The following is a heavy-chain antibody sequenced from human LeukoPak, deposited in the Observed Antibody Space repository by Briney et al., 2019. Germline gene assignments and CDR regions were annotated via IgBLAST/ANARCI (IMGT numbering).Heavy chain of an antibody. CDR3: ARRGSYYGDSMDY. V-gene: IGHV3-64*01. Sequence: GGSLRLSCAASGFTFSSYAMHWVRQAPGKGLDSVSAISSNGGSTYYANSVKGRFTISRDNSKNTQYLQMGSLRAEDMAVYYCARRGSYYGDSMDYWGQGTLVTVSS. CDR2: ISSNGGST. CDR1: GFTFSSYA. J-gene: IGHJ4*02. D-gene: IGHD1-26*01.